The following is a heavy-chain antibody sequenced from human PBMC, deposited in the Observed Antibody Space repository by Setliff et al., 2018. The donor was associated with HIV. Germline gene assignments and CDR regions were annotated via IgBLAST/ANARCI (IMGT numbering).Heavy chain of an antibody. CDR2: FHYSAST. Sequence: SETLSLTCTVSGASISGSSYFWGWIRQPPGKGLEWIASFHYSASTSYNPSLRSRVTISVDTSNNQFSLKLSSVTAADTAVYYCARESSLGRLPEDAFDIWGQGTMVT. V-gene: IGHV4-39*02. CDR3: ARESSLGRLPEDAFDI. CDR1: GASISGSSYF. D-gene: IGHD5-18*01. J-gene: IGHJ3*02.